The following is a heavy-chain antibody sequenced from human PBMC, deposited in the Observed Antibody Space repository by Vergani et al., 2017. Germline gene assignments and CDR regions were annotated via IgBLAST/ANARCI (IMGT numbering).Heavy chain of an antibody. CDR1: GFTFSSYA. D-gene: IGHD3-3*01. J-gene: IGHJ5*02. Sequence: VQLVESGGGLVKPGGSLRLSCAASGFTFSSYAMSWVRQAPGKGLEWVSAISGSGGSTYYADSVKGRFTISRDNSKNTLYLQMNSLRAEDTAVYYCAKAWYYDFWSGYSPQFDPWGQGTLVTVSS. V-gene: IGHV3-23*04. CDR2: ISGSGGST. CDR3: AKAWYYDFWSGYSPQFDP.